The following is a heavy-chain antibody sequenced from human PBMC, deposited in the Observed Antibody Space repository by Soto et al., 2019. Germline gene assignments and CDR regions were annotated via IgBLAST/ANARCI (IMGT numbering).Heavy chain of an antibody. D-gene: IGHD4-17*01. Sequence: ASVKVSCKASGGSFSTYGINWVRLAPGRGLEWMGGIIPKFGTTNYAQKFRGRVTITADESTNTVYMELNYLRSEDTAVYFCAIELDPYYGDNSLLLEDWGQGTLVT. CDR2: IIPKFGTT. CDR3: AIELDPYYGDNSLLLED. V-gene: IGHV1-69*13. CDR1: GGSFSTYG. J-gene: IGHJ4*02.